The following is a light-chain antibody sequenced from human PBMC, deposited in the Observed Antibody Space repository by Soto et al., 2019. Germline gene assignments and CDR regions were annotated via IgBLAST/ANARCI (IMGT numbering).Light chain of an antibody. Sequence: AIQLTQSPSSLSASVGDRVTITCRASQDIRGALAWYQQKPGKPPKLLIFDVSSLQTGVPPRFSGSGSGTDFTLTISSLQPEDFANYFCHQFNTHPIPFGQGTRLEIK. V-gene: IGKV1-13*02. J-gene: IGKJ5*01. CDR3: HQFNTHPIP. CDR2: DVS. CDR1: QDIRGA.